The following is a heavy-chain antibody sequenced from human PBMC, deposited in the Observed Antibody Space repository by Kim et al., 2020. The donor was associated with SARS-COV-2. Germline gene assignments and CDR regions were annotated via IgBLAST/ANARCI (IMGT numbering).Heavy chain of an antibody. J-gene: IGHJ6*01. CDR1: GFTFSSYG. CDR2: ISYDGSNK. CDR3: AKDSGSYLGYYYGMDV. V-gene: IGHV3-30*18. D-gene: IGHD1-26*01. Sequence: GGSLRLSCAASGFTFSSYGMHWVRQAPGKGLEWVAVISYDGSNKYYADSVKGRFTISRDNSKNTLYLQMNSLRAEDTAVYYCAKDSGSYLGYYYGMDVWG.